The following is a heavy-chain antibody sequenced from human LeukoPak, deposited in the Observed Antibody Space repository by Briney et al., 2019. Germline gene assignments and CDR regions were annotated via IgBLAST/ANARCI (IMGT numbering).Heavy chain of an antibody. CDR1: GYSISSGFY. CDR2: IYYSVST. D-gene: IGHD1-26*01. V-gene: IGHV4-38-2*02. J-gene: IGHJ4*02. Sequence: SETLSLTCAVSGYSISSGFYWGWIRQPPGKGLEWIGSIYYSVSTYYNPSLMRRLTISVDTSKNEFSLKVSSVTAADTAVYYCARDLRTVGARYFDYWGQGLLAAASS. CDR3: ARDLRTVGARYFDY.